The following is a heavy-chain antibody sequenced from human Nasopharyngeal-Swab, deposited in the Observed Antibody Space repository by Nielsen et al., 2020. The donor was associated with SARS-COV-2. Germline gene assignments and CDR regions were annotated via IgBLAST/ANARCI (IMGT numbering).Heavy chain of an antibody. Sequence: ASVKVSCKASGYTFTSYGISWVRQAPGQGLEWMGWISAYNGNTHSAQKLQGRVTMTTDTSTSTAYMELRSLRSDDTAVYYCARNLEMATILRGYYYYYMDVWGKGTTVTVSS. CDR1: GYTFTSYG. J-gene: IGHJ6*03. D-gene: IGHD5-24*01. V-gene: IGHV1-18*01. CDR2: ISAYNGNT. CDR3: ARNLEMATILRGYYYYYMDV.